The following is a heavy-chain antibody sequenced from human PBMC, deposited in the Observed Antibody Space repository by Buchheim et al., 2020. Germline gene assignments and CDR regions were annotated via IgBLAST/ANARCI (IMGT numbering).Heavy chain of an antibody. V-gene: IGHV1-8*01. Sequence: QVQLVQSGAEVKKPGASVKVSCKASGYTFTSYDINWVRQATGQGLEWMGWMNPNSGNTGYAQKFQGRVTMTRNTSISTAYMELSSLRSEDTAVYYCARQPTYHYYDSSGYYYYYYYGMDVWGQGTT. D-gene: IGHD3-22*01. CDR3: ARQPTYHYYDSSGYYYYYYYGMDV. J-gene: IGHJ6*02. CDR2: MNPNSGNT. CDR1: GYTFTSYD.